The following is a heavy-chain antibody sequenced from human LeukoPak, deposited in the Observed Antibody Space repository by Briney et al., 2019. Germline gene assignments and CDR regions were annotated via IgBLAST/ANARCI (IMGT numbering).Heavy chain of an antibody. Sequence: PGGSLRLSCAASGFTVSRNYMSCVRQARGKGLEWGAFIYSCGSTYYAHSVKGRFTISSDNSKNTVYLQMNSLRAEHTAVYYCARAVRYFDWSPPPYDYDMDIWGKGTTVTVSS. D-gene: IGHD3-9*01. V-gene: IGHV3-53*01. J-gene: IGHJ6*03. CDR1: GFTVSRNY. CDR3: ARAVRYFDWSPPPYDYDMDI. CDR2: IYSCGST.